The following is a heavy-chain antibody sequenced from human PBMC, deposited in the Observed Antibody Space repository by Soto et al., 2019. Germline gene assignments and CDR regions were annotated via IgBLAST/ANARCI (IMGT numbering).Heavy chain of an antibody. CDR2: TSIYNGHT. CDR3: ERWDDYGDYEHYHFEK. D-gene: IGHD4-17*01. J-gene: IGHJ4*02. V-gene: IGHV1-18*01. CDR1: CYTFTSSG. Sequence: ASVXVSCKASCYTFTSSGIILLLQAPGQGLEWMGWTSIYNGHTKYSPKFLGRVVMTTDTSADTAYLELKSLRPDDAALYYCERWDDYGDYEHYHFEKWGQGTLV.